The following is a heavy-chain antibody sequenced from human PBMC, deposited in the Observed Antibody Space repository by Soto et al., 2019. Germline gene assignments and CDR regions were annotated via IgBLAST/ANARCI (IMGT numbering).Heavy chain of an antibody. CDR1: GYMFISYG. D-gene: IGHD3-10*01. V-gene: IGHV1-18*01. CDR3: VRDLDGSGSYYTDY. CDR2: ISAYNGNI. J-gene: IGHJ4*02. Sequence: ASVKVSCKASGYMFISYGINWVRQAPGQGLEWMGWISAYNGNIKYAQNLQGRVTMTTDTSTSTAYMEMRSLRSDDTAVYYCVRDLDGSGSYYTDYWGPGTLVTVSS.